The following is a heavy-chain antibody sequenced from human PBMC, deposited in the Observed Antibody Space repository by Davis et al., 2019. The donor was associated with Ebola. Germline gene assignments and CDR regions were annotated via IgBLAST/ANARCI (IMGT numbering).Heavy chain of an antibody. D-gene: IGHD3-3*01. Sequence: GGSLRLSCKGSGYSFTSYWIGWVRQMPGKGLEWMGRIDPSDSYTNYSPSFQGHVTISADKSISTAYLQWSSLKASDTAMYYCARIRFLEWLSTDYWGQGTLVTVSS. V-gene: IGHV5-10-1*01. CDR1: GYSFTSYW. CDR3: ARIRFLEWLSTDY. CDR2: IDPSDSYT. J-gene: IGHJ4*02.